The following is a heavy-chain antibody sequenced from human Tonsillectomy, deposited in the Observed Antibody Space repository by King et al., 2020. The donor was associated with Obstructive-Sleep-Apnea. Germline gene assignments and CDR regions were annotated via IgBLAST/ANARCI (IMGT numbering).Heavy chain of an antibody. CDR1: GFTFDDYA. CDR3: ARDDILTGYDAFDI. Sequence: VQLVESGGVVVQPGGSLRLSCAASGFTFDDYAMHWVRQAPGKGLEWVSLISWDGDIIYYADSVKGRFTISRDNSKNSLYLQMNLLRAEDTALYYCARDDILTGYDAFDIWGQGTMVTVSS. D-gene: IGHD3-9*01. V-gene: IGHV3-43D*03. J-gene: IGHJ3*02. CDR2: ISWDGDII.